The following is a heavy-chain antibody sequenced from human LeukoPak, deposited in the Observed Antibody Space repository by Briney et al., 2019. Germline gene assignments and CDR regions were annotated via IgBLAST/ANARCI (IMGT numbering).Heavy chain of an antibody. J-gene: IGHJ4*02. Sequence: GASVKVSCKASGYTFTSYDINWVRQATGQGLEWMGWMNPNSGNTGYAQKFQGRVAMTRNTSISTAYMELSSLRSEDTAVYYCAREGQYYDFWSGYFSGPREDYYFDYWGQGTLVTVSS. V-gene: IGHV1-8*01. CDR1: GYTFTSYD. D-gene: IGHD3-3*01. CDR2: MNPNSGNT. CDR3: AREGQYYDFWSGYFSGPREDYYFDY.